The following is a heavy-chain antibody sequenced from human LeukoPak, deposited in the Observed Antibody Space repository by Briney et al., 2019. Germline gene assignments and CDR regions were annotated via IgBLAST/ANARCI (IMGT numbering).Heavy chain of an antibody. V-gene: IGHV5-51*01. J-gene: IGHJ4*02. CDR1: GYSFTSYW. CDR3: ARLLYWGKATTIWAFDI. D-gene: IGHD3-16*01. CDR2: IYPGDSDT. Sequence: GESLKISCKGSGYSFTSYWIGWVRQMPGKGLEWMGIIYPGDSDTRYSPSFQGQVTISADKSISTAYLQWSSLKASDSAMYYCARLLYWGKATTIWAFDIWGQGTLVTVSS.